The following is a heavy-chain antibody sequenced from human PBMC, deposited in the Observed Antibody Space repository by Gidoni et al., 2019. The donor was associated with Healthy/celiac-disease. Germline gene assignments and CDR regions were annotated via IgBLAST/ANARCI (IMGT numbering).Heavy chain of an antibody. J-gene: IGHJ4*02. Sequence: EVQLVESGGGLLQPGGSLRLSCAASGFTFSSYSMNWVSYISSSSSTIYYADSVKGRFTISRDNAKNSLYLQMNSLRAEDTAVYYCARDILTGYLDYWGQGTLVTVSS. CDR1: GFTFSSYS. CDR2: ISSSSSTI. D-gene: IGHD3-9*01. V-gene: IGHV3-48*01. CDR3: ARDILTGYLDY.